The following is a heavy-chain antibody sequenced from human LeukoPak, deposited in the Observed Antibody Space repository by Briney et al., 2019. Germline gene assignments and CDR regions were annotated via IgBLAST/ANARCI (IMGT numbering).Heavy chain of an antibody. CDR3: ARDGPYYDFWSGYSYYYGMDV. CDR1: GGSISSYY. V-gene: IGHV4-4*07. CDR2: FYTSGST. J-gene: IGHJ6*02. Sequence: PSETLSLTCTVSGGSISSYYWSWIRQPAGKGLEGIGRFYTSGSTNYNPSLKSRVTMSVDTSKNQFSLKLSSVTAADTAVYYCARDGPYYDFWSGYSYYYGMDVWGQGTTVTVSS. D-gene: IGHD3-3*01.